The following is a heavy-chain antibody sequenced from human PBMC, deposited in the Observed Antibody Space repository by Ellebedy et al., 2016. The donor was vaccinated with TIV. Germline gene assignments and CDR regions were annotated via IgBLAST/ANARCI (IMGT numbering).Heavy chain of an antibody. V-gene: IGHV4-59*01. CDR3: ARDSVKSSGSYGY. J-gene: IGHJ4*02. Sequence: SETLSLXXIVSGGSISSYYWNWIRQPPGKGLEWIGYTHYSGSTNYNPSLKSRVTISADTSKNQFSLKLSSVTAADTAVYYCARDSVKSSGSYGYWGQGTLVTVSS. D-gene: IGHD1-26*01. CDR2: THYSGST. CDR1: GGSISSYY.